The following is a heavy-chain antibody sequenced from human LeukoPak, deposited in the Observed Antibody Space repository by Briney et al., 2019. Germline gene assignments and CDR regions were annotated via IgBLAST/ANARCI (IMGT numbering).Heavy chain of an antibody. Sequence: GGSLRLSCAASGFTFSSYAMSWVRQAPGKGRKWVSAISGSGGSTYYADSVKGRFTISRDNSKNTLYLQMNSLRAEDTAVYYCAKECASGYSYGYIDYWGQGTLVTVSS. D-gene: IGHD5-18*01. V-gene: IGHV3-23*01. J-gene: IGHJ4*02. CDR2: ISGSGGST. CDR1: GFTFSSYA. CDR3: AKECASGYSYGYIDY.